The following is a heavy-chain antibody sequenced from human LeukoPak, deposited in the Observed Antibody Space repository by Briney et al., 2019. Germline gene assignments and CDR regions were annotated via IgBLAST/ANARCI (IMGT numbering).Heavy chain of an antibody. J-gene: IGHJ5*02. D-gene: IGHD6-19*01. CDR1: GYSFTSYW. CDR2: IYPGDSDT. V-gene: IGHV5-51*01. Sequence: GGSLRLSCKGSGYSFTSYWIGWVRQMPGKGLEWMGIIYPGDSDTRYSPSFQGQVTISADKSIITAYLQWSSLKASDPPMYYCARSWRGLVENWFDPWGQGTLVTVSS. CDR3: ARSWRGLVENWFDP.